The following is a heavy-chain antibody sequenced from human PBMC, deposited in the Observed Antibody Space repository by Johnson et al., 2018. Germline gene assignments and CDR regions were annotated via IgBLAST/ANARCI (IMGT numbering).Heavy chain of an antibody. Sequence: QVQLVESGGGVVQPGRSLRLSCAASGFTFSSYGMHWVRQAPGKGLEWVAVIWYDGSNKYYADSVKGRFTISRDNSKTTLYLQMNSLRAEGTAVYYCARDYRRITMVRGAEYFQHWGQGTLVTVSS. V-gene: IGHV3-33*01. CDR2: IWYDGSNK. CDR3: ARDYRRITMVRGAEYFQH. D-gene: IGHD3-10*01. CDR1: GFTFSSYG. J-gene: IGHJ1*01.